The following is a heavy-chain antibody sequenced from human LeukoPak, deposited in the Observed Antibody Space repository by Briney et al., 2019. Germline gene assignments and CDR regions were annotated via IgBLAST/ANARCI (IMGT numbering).Heavy chain of an antibody. CDR1: GYTFTGYY. J-gene: IGHJ4*02. CDR2: INPNSGGT. CDR3: ARVRSSGLACLDY. D-gene: IGHD3-22*01. Sequence: ASVKVSCKASGYTFTGYYMHWVRQAPGQGLEWMGRINPNSGGTNYAQKFQGRVTMTRDTSTSTAYMELSRLRSDDTAVYYCARVRSSGLACLDYWGQGTLVTVSS. V-gene: IGHV1-2*06.